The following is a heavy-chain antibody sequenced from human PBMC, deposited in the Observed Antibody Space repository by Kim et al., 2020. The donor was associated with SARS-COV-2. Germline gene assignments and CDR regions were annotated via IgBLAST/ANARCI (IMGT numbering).Heavy chain of an antibody. CDR1: GYTFTSYW. D-gene: IGHD3-10*01. V-gene: IGHV5-51*01. Sequence: GESLKISCKDSGYTFTSYWIGLVRQMPGKGLEWMGIIYPGDSDTRYSPSFQGQVTISADKSTSTAYLQWSSLKASDTAIYYCARHGRRGYYGSGSPGIVYYGMDVWGQGTTVTVSS. J-gene: IGHJ6*02. CDR3: ARHGRRGYYGSGSPGIVYYGMDV. CDR2: IYPGDSDT.